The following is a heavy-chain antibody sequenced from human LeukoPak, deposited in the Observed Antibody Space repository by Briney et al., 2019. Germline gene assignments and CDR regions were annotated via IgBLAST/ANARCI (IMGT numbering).Heavy chain of an antibody. Sequence: SETLSLTCTVSGGSISSYYWSWIRQPPGKGLEWIGYIYYSGSTNYNPSLKSRVTISVDTSKNQFSLKLSSVTAADTAVYYCARPRIQTLWRSNHGGNYFDYWGQGTLVNVSS. CDR1: GGSISSYY. CDR3: ARPRIQTLWRSNHGGNYFDY. D-gene: IGHD1-14*01. V-gene: IGHV4-59*12. CDR2: IYYSGST. J-gene: IGHJ4*02.